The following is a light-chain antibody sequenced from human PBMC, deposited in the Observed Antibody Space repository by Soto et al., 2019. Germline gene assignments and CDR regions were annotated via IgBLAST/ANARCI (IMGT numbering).Light chain of an antibody. CDR3: QQSYSTPPKYT. J-gene: IGKJ5*01. CDR1: QSISSY. CDR2: AAS. V-gene: IGKV1-39*01. Sequence: DIQMTQSPSSLSASVGDRVTITCRASQSISSYLNWYQQKPGKAPKLLIYAASILQSGVPSSFSGSGSGTDFTLTISSLQPEDFATYYCQQSYSTPPKYTFGQGTRLEIK.